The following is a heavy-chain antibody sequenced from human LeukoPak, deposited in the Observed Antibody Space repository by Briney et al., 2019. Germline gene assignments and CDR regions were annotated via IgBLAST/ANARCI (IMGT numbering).Heavy chain of an antibody. V-gene: IGHV4-4*09. CDR2: IYTSGST. Sequence: SEALSLTCTVSGGSISSYYWSRIRQPPGKGLEWIGYIYTSGSTNYNPSLKSRVTISVDTSKNQFSLKLSSVTAADTAVYYCARRRDSSGYQSQGAFDIWGQGTMVTVSS. CDR1: GGSISSYY. D-gene: IGHD3-22*01. J-gene: IGHJ3*02. CDR3: ARRRDSSGYQSQGAFDI.